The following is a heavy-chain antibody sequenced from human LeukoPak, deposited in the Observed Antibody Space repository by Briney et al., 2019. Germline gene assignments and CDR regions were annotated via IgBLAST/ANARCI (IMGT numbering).Heavy chain of an antibody. CDR1: GGSISSGGNY. J-gene: IGHJ5*02. CDR2: IYYSGST. Sequence: PSQTLSLTCTVSGGSISSGGNYWSWIRQHPGKGLEWIGYIYYSGSTYSNPSLKSRVTISVDTSKNQFSLNLSSVTAADTAVYYCARYCSSTNCYKGGFDPWGQGILVTVSS. V-gene: IGHV4-31*03. CDR3: ARYCSSTNCYKGGFDP. D-gene: IGHD2-2*02.